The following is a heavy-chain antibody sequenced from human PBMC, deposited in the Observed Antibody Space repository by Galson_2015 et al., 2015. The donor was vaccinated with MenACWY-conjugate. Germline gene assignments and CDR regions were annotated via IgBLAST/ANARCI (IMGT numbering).Heavy chain of an antibody. V-gene: IGHV3-23*01. D-gene: IGHD3-16*01. Sequence: SLRLSCAASGFTFSTYGMTWVRQGPGKGLEWVSAISGSTTGTFYADSVKGRFTISRDNSRNTVYLQMNNLRVEDTAIYYCAKGLGANGYNFDYWGRGTLVTVSS. J-gene: IGHJ4*02. CDR2: ISGSTTGT. CDR3: AKGLGANGYNFDY. CDR1: GFTFSTYG.